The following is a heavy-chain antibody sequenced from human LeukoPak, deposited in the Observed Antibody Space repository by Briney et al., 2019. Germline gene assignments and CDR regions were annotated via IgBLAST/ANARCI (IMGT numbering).Heavy chain of an antibody. CDR3: ARDRGAYYYDSSGYWS. J-gene: IGHJ4*02. V-gene: IGHV3-23*01. Sequence: GGSLRLSCLASKFTFNNYAMTWVRQAPGKGLEWVSSISGSGDNMDYADSVKGRFTISRDNSENTLYLQMNSLRAEDTAVYYCARDRGAYYYDSSGYWSWGQGTLVTVSS. CDR2: ISGSGDNM. D-gene: IGHD3-22*01. CDR1: KFTFNNYA.